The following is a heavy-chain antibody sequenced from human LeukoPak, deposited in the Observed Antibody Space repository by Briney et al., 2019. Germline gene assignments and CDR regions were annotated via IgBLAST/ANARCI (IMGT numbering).Heavy chain of an antibody. CDR3: AKERGIAAAGQSPTFDY. D-gene: IGHD6-13*01. J-gene: IGHJ4*02. CDR2: ISWNSGSI. V-gene: IGHV3-9*01. Sequence: PGRSLRLSCAASGFTFDDYAMHWVRQAPGKGLEWVSGISWNSGSIGYADSVKGRFTISRDNAKNSLYLQMNSLRAEDTALYYCAKERGIAAAGQSPTFDYWGQGTLVTVSS. CDR1: GFTFDDYA.